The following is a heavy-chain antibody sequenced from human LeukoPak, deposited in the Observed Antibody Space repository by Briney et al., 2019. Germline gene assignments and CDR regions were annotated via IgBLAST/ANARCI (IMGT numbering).Heavy chain of an antibody. J-gene: IGHJ4*02. Sequence: PGGSLRLSCAASGFTFSSYAMHWVRQAPGKGLEWVAVISYDGSNKYYADSVKGRFTISRDNSKNTLYLQMNSLRAEDTAVYYCARDPGIAVAGMIVDAFGGFDYWGQGTLVTVSS. CDR2: ISYDGSNK. D-gene: IGHD6-19*01. CDR3: ARDPGIAVAGMIVDAFGGFDY. V-gene: IGHV3-30*04. CDR1: GFTFSSYA.